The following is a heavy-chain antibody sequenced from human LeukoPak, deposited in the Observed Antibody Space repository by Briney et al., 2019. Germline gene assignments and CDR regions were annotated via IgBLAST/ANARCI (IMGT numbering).Heavy chain of an antibody. V-gene: IGHV4-4*07. D-gene: IGHD2-2*01. CDR2: ITTSGNT. CDR3: ARGDCSSSGCSGFYGMDV. CDR1: VGSVGSISGYS. Sequence: SETLSLTCTASVGSVGSISGYSWSWIRQPAGKGLEWIGHITTSGNTNYNPSLRSRVTMSVDTSKNQFSLKLTSVTAADTAVYYCARGDCSSSGCSGFYGMDVWGQGTTVTVSS. J-gene: IGHJ6*02.